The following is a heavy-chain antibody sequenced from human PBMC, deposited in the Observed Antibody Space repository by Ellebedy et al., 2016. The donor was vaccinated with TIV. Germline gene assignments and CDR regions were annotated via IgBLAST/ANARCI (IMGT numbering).Heavy chain of an antibody. CDR3: AKDPGYESADPDAFEG. V-gene: IGHV3-30*18. CDR1: GFTFSSYA. J-gene: IGHJ3*01. CDR2: ISYEGSNK. D-gene: IGHD6-13*01. Sequence: GESLKISXAASGFTFSSYAMHWVRQAPGKGLEWVAFISYEGSNKHYVDSVKGRFTISRDNSTNTLSLQMDSLRPEDTAVYYCAKDPGYESADPDAFEGWGQGTMVTVSS.